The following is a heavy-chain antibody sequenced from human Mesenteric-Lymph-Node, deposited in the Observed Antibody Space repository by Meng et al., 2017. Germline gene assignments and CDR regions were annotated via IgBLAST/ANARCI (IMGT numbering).Heavy chain of an antibody. D-gene: IGHD3-10*01. V-gene: IGHV4-61*02. CDR2: IQTSGST. Sequence: SETLSLTCTVSGGSISSASFYWSWIRQPAGKGLEWIGRIQTSGSTNYNPSLKSRVTLSVDTSKNQFSLNLSSVTAADTAVYYCASYYYGSGTYYHFWFDPWGQGTLVTVSS. J-gene: IGHJ5*02. CDR3: ASYYYGSGTYYHFWFDP. CDR1: GGSISSASFY.